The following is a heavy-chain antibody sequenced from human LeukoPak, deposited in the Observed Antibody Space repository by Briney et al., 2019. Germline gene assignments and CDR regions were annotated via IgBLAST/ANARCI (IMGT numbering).Heavy chain of an antibody. CDR2: IYYSGST. Sequence: SETLSLTCTVSGGSISSSSYYWGWIRQPPGKGLEWIGSIYYSGSTYYNPSLKSRVTISVDTSKNQFSLKLSSVTAADTAVYYCARLTGYSSGWYSFGYYYGMDVWGQGTTVTVSS. CDR1: GGSISSSSYY. J-gene: IGHJ6*02. V-gene: IGHV4-39*01. CDR3: ARLTGYSSGWYSFGYYYGMDV. D-gene: IGHD6-19*01.